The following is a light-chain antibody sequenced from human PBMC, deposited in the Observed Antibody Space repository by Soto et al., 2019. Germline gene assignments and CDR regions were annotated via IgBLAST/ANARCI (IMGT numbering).Light chain of an antibody. V-gene: IGLV2-14*01. CDR1: SSDIGAYRY. J-gene: IGLJ3*02. CDR3: CSYTTRTSVV. Sequence: QSALTQPASVSGSPGQSITISCTGTSSDIGAYRYVSWYQQHPGKAPKLMIYEVSNRPSGVSNRFSGSKSGDTASLTISGRQSEDEADYYCCSYTTRTSVVFGGGTKLTVL. CDR2: EVS.